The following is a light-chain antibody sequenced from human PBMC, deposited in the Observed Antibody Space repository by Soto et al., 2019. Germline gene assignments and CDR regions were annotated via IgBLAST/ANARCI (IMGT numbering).Light chain of an antibody. CDR3: TSHTSGSPYV. J-gene: IGLJ6*01. Sequence: QSALTQPASVSGSPGQSITISCTGTSSDVGSYNYVSWYQQHPGKAPKLMIYEVSNRPSGVSSRFSGSKSGNTASLTISGLQAEDEADYYCTSHTSGSPYVFGRGTKLTVL. CDR2: EVS. V-gene: IGLV2-14*01. CDR1: SSDVGSYNY.